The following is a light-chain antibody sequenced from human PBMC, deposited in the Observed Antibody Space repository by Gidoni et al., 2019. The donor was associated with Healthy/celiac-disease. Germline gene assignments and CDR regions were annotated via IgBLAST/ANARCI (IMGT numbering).Light chain of an antibody. V-gene: IGKV1-39*01. CDR2: AAS. J-gene: IGKJ3*01. Sequence: DIQMTQSPSSLSASVGDRVTITCRASQLISSHLNWYQQKPGKAPKLLIYAASSLQSGVPSRFSGSGSGTEFNLTISSLQPEDFATYYCQQSYRNPFFTFGPGTKVDI. CDR1: QLISSH. CDR3: QQSYRNPFFT.